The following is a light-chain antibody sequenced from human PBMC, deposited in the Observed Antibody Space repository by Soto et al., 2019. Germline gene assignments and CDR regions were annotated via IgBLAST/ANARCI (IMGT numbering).Light chain of an antibody. Sequence: DIQMTQSPSSLSASVEDRVIITCRASESISNHLNWYQQKPGKAPKLLIFAASSLQSGVPSRFSGSRSGPDFTLNISSLQPEDFATYYCQQSYSSPPTFGQRTKVEIK. CDR3: QQSYSSPPT. J-gene: IGKJ1*01. V-gene: IGKV1-39*01. CDR1: ESISNH. CDR2: AAS.